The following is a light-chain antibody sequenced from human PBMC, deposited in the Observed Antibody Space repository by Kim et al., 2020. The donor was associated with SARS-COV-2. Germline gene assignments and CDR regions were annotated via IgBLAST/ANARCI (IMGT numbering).Light chain of an antibody. CDR2: QVS. J-gene: IGKJ5*01. Sequence: DVVLTQSPLSLSVTLGQPASISCGSSQSLVHSNGNTYLNWLQQRPGQSPRRLIYQVSNRDSGVPDRFSGSGSGTDFTLKISRVEAEDVGVYYCMQGKHWRFGQGTRLEIK. CDR1: QSLVHSNGNTY. CDR3: MQGKHWR. V-gene: IGKV2-30*02.